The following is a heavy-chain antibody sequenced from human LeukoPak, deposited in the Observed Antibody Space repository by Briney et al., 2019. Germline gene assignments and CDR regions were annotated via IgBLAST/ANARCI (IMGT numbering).Heavy chain of an antibody. CDR3: ARGWELIPHGWFDP. CDR2: TNYRSKWYN. Sequence: SQTLSLTCAISGDSVSSNSAAWNWIRQSPSRGLEWLGRTNYRSKWYNEYAVSVKSRITINPDTSKNQFSLQLNSVTPEDTAVYYCARGWELIPHGWFDPWGQGTLVTVSS. V-gene: IGHV6-1*01. J-gene: IGHJ5*02. CDR1: GDSVSSNSAA. D-gene: IGHD1-26*01.